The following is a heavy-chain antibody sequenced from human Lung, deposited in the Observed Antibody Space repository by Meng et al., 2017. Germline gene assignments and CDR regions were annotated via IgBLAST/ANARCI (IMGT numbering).Heavy chain of an antibody. CDR1: GGSISSGSYY. V-gene: IGHV4-61*02. CDR3: ARVSYGGPMDY. D-gene: IGHD4-23*01. J-gene: IGHJ4*02. Sequence: VRVQEPGPVLVTPPQTPSLTSTVSGGSISSGSYYWSWIRQPAGKGLEWIGRIYTSGSTNYNPSLKSRVTISVDTSKNQFSLKLSSVTAADTAVYYCARVSYGGPMDYWGQGTLVTVSS. CDR2: IYTSGST.